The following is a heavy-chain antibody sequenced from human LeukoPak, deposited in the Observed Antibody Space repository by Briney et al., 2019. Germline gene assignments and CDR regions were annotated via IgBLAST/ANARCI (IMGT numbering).Heavy chain of an antibody. D-gene: IGHD7-27*01. J-gene: IGHJ4*02. V-gene: IGHV4-4*07. CDR1: GGSTTSYY. Sequence: SQTLSPTRTVSGGSTTSYYCSWIRPPARGGREWSGRNYTSRSTNYNPSLKSRFSMSVDTSKNQVSLKLSSATAADAAVYYCASSAGVDYWGQGTLVTVSS. CDR2: NYTSRST. CDR3: ASSAGVDY.